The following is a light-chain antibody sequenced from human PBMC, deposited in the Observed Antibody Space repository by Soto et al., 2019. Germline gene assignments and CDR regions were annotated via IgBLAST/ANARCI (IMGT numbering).Light chain of an antibody. CDR3: QQRSDWTLT. CDR1: QSVSRY. V-gene: IGKV3-11*01. Sequence: EIVLTRSPATLSLSPGERATLSCRASQSVSRYFAWYQQKPGQPPRLLIYDTSNRATGIPARFSGSGSGTDFTLTISSLEPEDFAVYYCQQRSDWTLTIAQGTKVDIK. J-gene: IGKJ1*01. CDR2: DTS.